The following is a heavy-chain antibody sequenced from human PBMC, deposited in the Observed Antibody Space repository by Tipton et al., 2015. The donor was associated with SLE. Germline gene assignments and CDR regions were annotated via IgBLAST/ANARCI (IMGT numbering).Heavy chain of an antibody. CDR1: GYSISSGYY. V-gene: IGHV4-38-2*01. CDR3: ARGLKVDY. CDR2: IYYSGST. Sequence: TLSLTCAVSGYSISSGYYWGWIRQPPGKGLEWIGSIYYSGSTYYTPSLKSRVTISVDTSKNQFSLKLSSVTAADTAVYYCARGLKVDYWGQGTLVTVPS. J-gene: IGHJ4*02.